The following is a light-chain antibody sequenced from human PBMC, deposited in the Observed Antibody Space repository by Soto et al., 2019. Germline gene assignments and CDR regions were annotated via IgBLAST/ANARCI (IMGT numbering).Light chain of an antibody. CDR2: RNN. J-gene: IGLJ2*01. V-gene: IGLV1-47*02. CDR3: ATWDDSLSVV. Sequence: QSVLTQPPSASGTPGQRVTISCSGSSSNIGGNYVYWYQQFPGTAPKLLIFRNNQRPSWVPDRFSGSKAGTSASLAISGLRSEDEADYYCATWDDSLSVVFGGGTQLTV. CDR1: SSNIGGNY.